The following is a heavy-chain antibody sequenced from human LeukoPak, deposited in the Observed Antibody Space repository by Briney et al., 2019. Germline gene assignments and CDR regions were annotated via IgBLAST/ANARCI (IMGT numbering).Heavy chain of an antibody. V-gene: IGHV4-39*07. Sequence: SETLSLTCTVSGGSISTSSHYWGWIRQPPAKGLEWIGSIYYTGTTYYNLSLGRRLTMSVSTSKNQFSLNLTSVTAADTAVYYCARGGSGSYYGVGAFDIWGQGTMVTVSS. D-gene: IGHD3-10*01. CDR2: IYYTGTT. CDR3: ARGGSGSYYGVGAFDI. CDR1: GGSISTSSHY. J-gene: IGHJ3*02.